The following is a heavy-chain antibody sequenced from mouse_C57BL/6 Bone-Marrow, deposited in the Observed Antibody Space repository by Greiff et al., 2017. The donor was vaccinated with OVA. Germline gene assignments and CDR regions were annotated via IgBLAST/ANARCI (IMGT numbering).Heavy chain of an antibody. V-gene: IGHV5-4*01. CDR2: ISDGGSYT. D-gene: IGHD1-1*01. Sequence: EVQGVESGGGLVKPGGSLKLSCAASGFTFSSSALSWVRQTPEKRLEWVATISDGGSYTYYPANVKGRFTISRDNAKNNLYLQMSHLKSEDTAMYYCARDDGSRGDWYFDVWGTGTTVTVSS. CDR1: GFTFSSSA. J-gene: IGHJ1*03. CDR3: ARDDGSRGDWYFDV.